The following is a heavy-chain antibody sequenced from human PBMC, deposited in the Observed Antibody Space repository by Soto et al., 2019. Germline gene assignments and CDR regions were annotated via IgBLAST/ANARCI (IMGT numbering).Heavy chain of an antibody. V-gene: IGHV3-30*18. D-gene: IGHD6-6*01. J-gene: IGHJ4*02. Sequence: PRGSLRLSCAASGFTFSSYGMHWVRQAPGKGLEWVAVISYDGSNKYYADSVKGRFTISRDNSKNTLYLQMNSLRAEDTAVYYCAKVSGYSSSSEFDYWGQGT. CDR3: AKVSGYSSSSEFDY. CDR2: ISYDGSNK. CDR1: GFTFSSYG.